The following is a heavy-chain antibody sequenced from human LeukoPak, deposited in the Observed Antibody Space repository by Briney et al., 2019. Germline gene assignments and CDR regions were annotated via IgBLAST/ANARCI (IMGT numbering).Heavy chain of an antibody. J-gene: IGHJ4*02. CDR2: IYYSGST. CDR3: ARSHSVWTSFDY. D-gene: IGHD3/OR15-3a*01. Sequence: SYTLSLTCTVSGGSISSYYWSWIRQPPGKGLEWIGYIYYSGSTNYNPSLKSRVTISVDTSKNQFSLKLSSVTAADTAVYYCARSHSVWTSFDYWGQGTLVTVST. CDR1: GGSISSYY. V-gene: IGHV4-59*01.